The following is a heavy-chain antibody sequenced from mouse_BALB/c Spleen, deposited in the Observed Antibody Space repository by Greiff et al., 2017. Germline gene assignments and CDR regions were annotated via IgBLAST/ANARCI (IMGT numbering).Heavy chain of an antibody. J-gene: IGHJ2*01. D-gene: IGHD2-3*01. Sequence: EVQVVESGGGLVKPGGSLKLSCAASGFTFSDFYMYWVRQTPEKRLEWVATISDGGSYTYYPDSVKGRFTISRDNAKNNLYLQMSSLKSEDTAMYYCERDEGYYGYWGQGTTLTVSS. CDR2: ISDGGSYT. CDR3: ERDEGYYGY. CDR1: GFTFSDFY. V-gene: IGHV5-4*02.